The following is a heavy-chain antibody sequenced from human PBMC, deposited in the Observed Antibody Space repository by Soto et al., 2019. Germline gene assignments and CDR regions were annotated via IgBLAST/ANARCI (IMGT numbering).Heavy chain of an antibody. CDR1: GYTFTSYG. V-gene: IGHV1-18*04. Sequence: QVQLVQSGAEVKKPGASVKVSCKASGYTFTSYGISWVRQAPGQGLEWMGWISAYNGNTNYAEKRQGRVTMSTDTSTSTAYMELRSLRSDDTAVYDCARYSGSYRGYCYGMDVWGQGTTVTVSS. J-gene: IGHJ6*02. CDR3: ARYSGSYRGYCYGMDV. CDR2: ISAYNGNT. D-gene: IGHD1-26*01.